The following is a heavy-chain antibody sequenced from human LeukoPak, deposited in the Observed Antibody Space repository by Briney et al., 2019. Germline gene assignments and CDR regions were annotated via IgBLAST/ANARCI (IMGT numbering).Heavy chain of an antibody. CDR2: IYHSGST. CDR3: ARGTSSGWYALDY. Sequence: SGTLSLTCAVSGGSISSSNWWSWVRQPPGKGLEWIGEIYHSGSTNYNPSLKSRVTISVDKSKNQFSLKLGSVTAADTAVYYCARGTSSGWYALDYWGQGTLVTVSS. D-gene: IGHD6-19*01. V-gene: IGHV4-4*02. J-gene: IGHJ4*02. CDR1: GGSISSSNW.